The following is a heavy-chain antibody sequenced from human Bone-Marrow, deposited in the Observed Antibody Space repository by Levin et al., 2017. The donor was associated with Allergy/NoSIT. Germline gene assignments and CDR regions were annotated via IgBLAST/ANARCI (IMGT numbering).Heavy chain of an antibody. CDR1: GGSVNRDNVY. D-gene: IGHD3-3*01. J-gene: IGHJ6*02. V-gene: IGHV4-61*01. Sequence: SETLSLTCSVSGGSVNRDNVYWTWIRQPPGRGLEWIGYVSFTGSTDYHPSLKSRVTISLDTSKKQFSLKMTSVTAADTAVYYCARGAPLGTIVGRLQYYYGVDVWGQGTTVIVS. CDR2: VSFTGST. CDR3: ARGAPLGTIVGRLQYYYGVDV.